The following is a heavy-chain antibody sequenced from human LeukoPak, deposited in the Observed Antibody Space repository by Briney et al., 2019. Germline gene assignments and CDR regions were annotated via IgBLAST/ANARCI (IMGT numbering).Heavy chain of an antibody. CDR2: IKSKTDGETT. V-gene: IGHV3-15*01. D-gene: IGHD3-10*01. CDR1: GFTFTNAW. Sequence: GGSLRPSCVDSGFTFTNAWMSWVRQAPGKGLEWIGRIKSKTDGETTNYAEPVRGRFTISRDDSKSAVYLQMNSPKIEDTAVYYCTTDLGTYYHGSQRLIPIDYWGQGTLVTVSS. J-gene: IGHJ4*02. CDR3: TTDLGTYYHGSQRLIPIDY.